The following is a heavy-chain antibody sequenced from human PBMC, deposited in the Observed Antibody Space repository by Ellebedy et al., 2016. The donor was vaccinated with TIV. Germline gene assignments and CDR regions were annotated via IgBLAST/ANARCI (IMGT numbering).Heavy chain of an antibody. V-gene: IGHV1-2*02. J-gene: IGHJ4*02. CDR1: GYSFTDYY. CDR3: ARDDHWAIDS. D-gene: IGHD7-27*01. CDR2: IRPKSGDT. Sequence: ASVKVSXXISGYSFTDYYMHWVRQAPGQGLEWMGWIRPKSGDTHHAHKFQGRVTLTRDTSITTAYMELSRLTSDDTAVYYCARDDHWAIDSWGQGTPVTVSS.